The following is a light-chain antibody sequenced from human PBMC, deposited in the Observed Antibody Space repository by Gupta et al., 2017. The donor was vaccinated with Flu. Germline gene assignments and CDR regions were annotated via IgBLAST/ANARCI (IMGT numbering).Light chain of an antibody. Sequence: SSDVGGYDYVSWYQQHPGKAPELMIFEVSRLPSGISDRFSGSKSGNTASLTISGLLAEDEAYYYCSSYRKSNTVVVFGGGTKLTVL. CDR1: SSDVGGYDY. V-gene: IGLV2-14*01. J-gene: IGLJ2*01. CDR2: EVS. CDR3: SSYRKSNTVVV.